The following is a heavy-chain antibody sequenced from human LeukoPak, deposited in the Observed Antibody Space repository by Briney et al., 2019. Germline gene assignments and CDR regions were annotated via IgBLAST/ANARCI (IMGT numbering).Heavy chain of an antibody. CDR1: GFTFVDYA. J-gene: IGHJ4*02. V-gene: IGHV3-9*01. D-gene: IGHD1-26*01. CDR3: AKVDLEGCGSWWYFGY. CDR2: VSWNRCSI. Sequence: GGSLRLSCAASGFTFVDYAMRWGRQAPGKGVWWGSGVSWNRCSIGYAGSVKGRFTISRDNAKHSLYLQMNSLTAEDRALYYFAKVDLEGCGSWWYFGYWGQGTLVTVSS.